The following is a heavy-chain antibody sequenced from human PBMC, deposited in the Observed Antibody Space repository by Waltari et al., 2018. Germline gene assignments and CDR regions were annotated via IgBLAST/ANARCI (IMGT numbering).Heavy chain of an antibody. CDR3: ARGSYPGRYFDY. J-gene: IGHJ4*02. CDR2: ISQPSGTHT. CDR1: GFTFSDHY. Sequence: VQLVESGGGLVQPGGSLRLSCVASGFTFSDHYMDWVRQTTGKGLEWVSSISQPSGTHTYYLDPVKCRFTISRDNAKNTLYLQMNSLRAEDTAVYYCARGSYPGRYFDYWGQGVLVTVSS. D-gene: IGHD3-10*01. V-gene: IGHV3-11*06.